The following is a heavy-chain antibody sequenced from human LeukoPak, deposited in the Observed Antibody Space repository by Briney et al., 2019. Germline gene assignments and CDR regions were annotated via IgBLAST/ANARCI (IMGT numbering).Heavy chain of an antibody. V-gene: IGHV3-20*04. J-gene: IGHJ4*02. CDR1: GFTFDDYG. Sequence: GGSLRLSCAASGFTFDDYGMSWVRQAPGKGLEWVSGINWNGYRIGYADSVKGRFTISRDNAKNSLYLQMNSLRAEDTALFYCVRDGARGGMGAPYWGQGTLVTVSS. D-gene: IGHD3-16*01. CDR3: VRDGARGGMGAPY. CDR2: INWNGYRI.